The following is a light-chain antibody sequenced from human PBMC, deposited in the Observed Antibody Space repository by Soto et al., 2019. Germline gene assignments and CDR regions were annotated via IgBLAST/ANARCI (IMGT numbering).Light chain of an antibody. CDR2: DAS. J-gene: IGKJ4*01. CDR1: QSVSSY. CDR3: QQRSNWPPLT. V-gene: IGKV3-11*01. Sequence: EIVLTQSPATLSLSPGERATLSCRASQSVSSYLAWYQQKPGQAPRLLIYDASNRATGIPARFSGSGSGTDFNLPISSLEHEDFAVYYCQQRSNWPPLTFGGGTKVEIK.